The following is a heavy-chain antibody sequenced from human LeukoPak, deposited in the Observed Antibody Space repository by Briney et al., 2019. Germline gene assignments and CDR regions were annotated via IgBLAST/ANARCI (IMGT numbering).Heavy chain of an antibody. Sequence: PGGPLRLSCAASGLTVSRNYMNWVRQAPGKGLEWVSLISSGGSTYYKDSVKSRFTISRDNSKSTLYLQMISLRAEDTAVYYCARDPSPVYYASGSSKYYYYGMDVWGPGTTVTVSS. CDR1: GLTVSRNY. J-gene: IGHJ6*02. D-gene: IGHD3-10*01. V-gene: IGHV3-66*01. CDR2: ISSGGST. CDR3: ARDPSPVYYASGSSKYYYYGMDV.